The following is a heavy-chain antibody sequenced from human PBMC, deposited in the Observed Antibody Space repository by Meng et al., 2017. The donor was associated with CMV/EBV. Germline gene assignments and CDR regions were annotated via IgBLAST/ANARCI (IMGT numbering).Heavy chain of an antibody. J-gene: IGHJ6*02. CDR3: ARDQFMYSSSFGGMDV. CDR1: GGSFSGYY. CDR2: INHSGST. V-gene: IGHV4-34*01. D-gene: IGHD6-6*01. Sequence: SETLSLTCAVYGGSFSGYYWSWIRQPPGKGLEWIGEINHSGSTNYNPSLKSRVTISVDTSKNQFSLKLSSVTAADTAVYYCARDQFMYSSSFGGMDVWGQGTTVTVSS.